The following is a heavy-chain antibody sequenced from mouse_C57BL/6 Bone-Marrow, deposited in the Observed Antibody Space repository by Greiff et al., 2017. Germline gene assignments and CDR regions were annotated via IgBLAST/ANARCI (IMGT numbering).Heavy chain of an antibody. Sequence: EVQGVESGAELVKPGASVKLSCTASGFNIKDYYMHWVKQRTEQGLEWIGRIDPAAGETKYAPKFQGKATITADTSSNTAYLQRSSLTSEDTAVYYCAIYGLAYWGQGTLVTVSA. CDR3: AIYGLAY. J-gene: IGHJ3*01. CDR2: IDPAAGET. D-gene: IGHD1-1*02. V-gene: IGHV14-2*01. CDR1: GFNIKDYY.